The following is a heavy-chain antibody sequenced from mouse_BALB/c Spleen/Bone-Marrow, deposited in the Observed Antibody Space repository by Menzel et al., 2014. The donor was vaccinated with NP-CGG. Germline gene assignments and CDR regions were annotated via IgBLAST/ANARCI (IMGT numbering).Heavy chain of an antibody. CDR2: IDPASGNI. CDR1: SFNIKDTY. CDR3: ASLTGTFDY. V-gene: IGHV14-3*02. Sequence: EVQLVESGTDLVKPGASVKLSCTASSFNIKDTYMHWVKQRPEQGLDWIGRIDPASGNIQYDPKFQGRAAITADTSSNTAYLQLSSLTSEDTAVYYCASLTGTFDYWGQGTPLTVSS. J-gene: IGHJ2*01. D-gene: IGHD4-1*01.